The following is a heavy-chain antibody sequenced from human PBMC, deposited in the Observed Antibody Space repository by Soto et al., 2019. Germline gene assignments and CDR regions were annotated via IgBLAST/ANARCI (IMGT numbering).Heavy chain of an antibody. CDR1: GYTFTSYA. J-gene: IGHJ5*02. D-gene: IGHD4-17*01. V-gene: IGHV1-3*01. Sequence: QVQLVQSGAEVKKPGASVKVSCKASGYTFTSYAMHWVRQAPGQRLEWMGWINAGNGNTKYSQKFQDRVTITRDTSACTAYMALSRLRSADTAVYFCARALATVTRCWFDPLGQGTRVTVSS. CDR2: INAGNGNT. CDR3: ARALATVTRCWFDP.